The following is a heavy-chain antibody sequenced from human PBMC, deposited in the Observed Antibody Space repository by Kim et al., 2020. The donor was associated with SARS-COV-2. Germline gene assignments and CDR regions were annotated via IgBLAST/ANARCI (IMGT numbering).Heavy chain of an antibody. Sequence: SETLSLTCTVSGGSISSSSYYWGWIRQPPGKGLEWIGSIYYSGSTYHNPSLKSRVTISVDTSKNQFSLKLSSVTAADTAVYYCARHYYGSGSYYMGANWFDPWGQGTLVTVSS. J-gene: IGHJ5*02. CDR1: GGSISSSSYY. V-gene: IGHV4-39*01. D-gene: IGHD3-10*01. CDR2: IYYSGST. CDR3: ARHYYGSGSYYMGANWFDP.